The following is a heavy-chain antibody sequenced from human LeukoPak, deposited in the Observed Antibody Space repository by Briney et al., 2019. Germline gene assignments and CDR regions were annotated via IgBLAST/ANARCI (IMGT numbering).Heavy chain of an antibody. Sequence: SETLSLTCAVYGGSFSGYYWSWIRQPPGKGLEWIGEINYSGSTNYNPSLKSRVTISVDTSKNQFSLKLSSVTAADAAVYYCARLPGQGRAAAGWFDPWGQGTLVTVSS. CDR3: ARLPGQGRAAAGWFDP. V-gene: IGHV4-34*01. J-gene: IGHJ5*02. CDR2: INYSGST. D-gene: IGHD6-25*01. CDR1: GGSFSGYY.